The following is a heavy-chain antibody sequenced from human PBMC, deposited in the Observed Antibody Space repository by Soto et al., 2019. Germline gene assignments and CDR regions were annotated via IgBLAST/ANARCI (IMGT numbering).Heavy chain of an antibody. CDR1: GGSLSGYY. V-gene: IGHV4-34*01. J-gene: IGHJ5*02. Sequence: SETLSLTCAVYGGSLSGYYWSWIRQPPGKGLEWIGEINHSGSTNYNPSLKSRVTISVDTSKNQFSLKLSSVTAADTAVYYCASHRGGGDRLKSWGKGTLVTVYS. D-gene: IGHD3-16*02. CDR2: INHSGST. CDR3: ASHRGGGDRLKS.